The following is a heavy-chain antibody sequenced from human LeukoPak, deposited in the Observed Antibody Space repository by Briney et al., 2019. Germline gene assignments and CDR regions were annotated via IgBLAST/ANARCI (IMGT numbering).Heavy chain of an antibody. V-gene: IGHV3-64*02. J-gene: IGHJ2*01. CDR1: GFTFASYS. Sequence: PGGSLRLSCAASGFTFASYSMHWVRQAPGKGPEFVSVIGGDGLTTFYAASVKDRFTRSRDNSKSSLYLERGRLRAEDMAVYYCAREGGGSGLWYYDLWGRGTLVTVSS. D-gene: IGHD1-26*01. CDR3: AREGGGSGLWYYDL. CDR2: IGGDGLTT.